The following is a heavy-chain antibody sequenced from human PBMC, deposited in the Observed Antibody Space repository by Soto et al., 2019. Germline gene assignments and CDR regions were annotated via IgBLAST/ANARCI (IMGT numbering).Heavy chain of an antibody. CDR1: GGSIISGGYS. CDR2: IYHSGST. CDR3: ASAKGYDSSGYYDAFDI. V-gene: IGHV4-30-2*01. J-gene: IGHJ3*02. Sequence: SETLSLTCAVSGGSIISGGYSLICIRQPPWKGLEWIGYIYHSGSTYYNPSLKSRVTISVDRPKNQFSLKLSSVTAADTAVYYCASAKGYDSSGYYDAFDIWGQRTMVTVSS. D-gene: IGHD3-22*01.